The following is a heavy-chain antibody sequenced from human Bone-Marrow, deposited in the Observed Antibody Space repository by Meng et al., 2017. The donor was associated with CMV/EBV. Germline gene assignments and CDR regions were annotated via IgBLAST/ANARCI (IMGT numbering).Heavy chain of an antibody. CDR2: IDWNSGNA. Sequence: SLKISCTASGFTFDDYAMHWVRQVPGKGLEWVSGIDWNSGNAVYADSVKGRFTMSRDNAKNSLYLQMNTLRADDAALYYCAKETTGYSTVWFDYWGQGTLVTVSS. V-gene: IGHV3-9*01. CDR3: AKETTGYSTVWFDY. D-gene: IGHD6-13*01. J-gene: IGHJ5*01. CDR1: GFTFDDYA.